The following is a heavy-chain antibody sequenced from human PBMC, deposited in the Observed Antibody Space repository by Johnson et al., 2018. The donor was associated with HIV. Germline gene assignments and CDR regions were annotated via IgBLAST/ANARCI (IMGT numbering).Heavy chain of an antibody. CDR2: ISGSNT. CDR1: GFTFSSYA. CDR3: ARDGRGSSSGACDI. D-gene: IGHD6-6*01. J-gene: IGHJ3*02. V-gene: IGHV3-23*04. Sequence: VQLVESVGGLVQPGGSLRLSCAASGFTFSSYAMSWVRQAPGKGLEWVSAISGSNTYYADSVKGRFTISRDHSKNTLYLQMGSLRAEDMAVYYCARDGRGSSSGACDIWGQGTMVTVSA.